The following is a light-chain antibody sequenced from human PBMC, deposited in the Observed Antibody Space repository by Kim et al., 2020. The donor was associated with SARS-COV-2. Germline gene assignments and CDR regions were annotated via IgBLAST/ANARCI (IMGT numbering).Light chain of an antibody. CDR2: DAS. V-gene: IGKV1-5*01. CDR1: QTISGW. CDR3: HQYNIYPYT. J-gene: IGKJ2*01. Sequence: SASVGDRVTISCRASQTISGWLAWYQQKPGRAPNLLIYDASSLQSVVPSRFSGSGSGTEFTLTISSLQPDDFATYYCHQYNIYPYTFGQGTKLEI.